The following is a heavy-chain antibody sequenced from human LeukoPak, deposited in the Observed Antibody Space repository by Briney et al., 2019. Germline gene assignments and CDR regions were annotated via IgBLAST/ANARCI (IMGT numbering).Heavy chain of an antibody. CDR1: GGSISSSSYY. V-gene: IGHV4-39*01. CDR2: IYYSGST. D-gene: IGHD3-3*01. Sequence: PSETLSLTCTVSGGSISSSSYYWGWIRQPQGKGLEWIGSIYYSGSTYYNPSLKSRVTISVDTSKNQFSLKLSSVTAADTAVYYCARSSITIFGALDYWGQGTLVTVSS. CDR3: ARSSITIFGALDY. J-gene: IGHJ4*02.